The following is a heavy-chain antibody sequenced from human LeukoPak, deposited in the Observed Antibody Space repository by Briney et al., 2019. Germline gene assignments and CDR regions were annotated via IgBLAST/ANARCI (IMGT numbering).Heavy chain of an antibody. CDR2: MYYTGST. CDR3: ARHHYMLEPK. CDR1: GASITSNSYY. D-gene: IGHD2-8*01. Sequence: PSETLSLTCNVSGASITSNSYYWGRIRQPPGKGLEWIGSMYYTGSTYYKPSLKSRVTISADTSRNQFSLTLSSVSAADTATYYCARHHYMLEPKWGQGTLVSVSS. V-gene: IGHV4-39*01. J-gene: IGHJ4*02.